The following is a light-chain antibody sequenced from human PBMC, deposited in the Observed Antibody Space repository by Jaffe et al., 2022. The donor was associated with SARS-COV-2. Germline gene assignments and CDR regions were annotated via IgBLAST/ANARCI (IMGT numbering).Light chain of an antibody. CDR2: DVT. V-gene: IGLV2-11*01. CDR1: SSDVGGYNY. Sequence: QSALTQPRSVSGSPGQSVTISCTGTSSDVGGYNYVSWYQQHPGKAPKLMIYDVTKRPSGVPDRFSGSKSGKTASLTISGLQAEDEADYYCCSYGGSYAPYVFGTGTKVTVL. CDR3: CSYGGSYAPYV. J-gene: IGLJ1*01.